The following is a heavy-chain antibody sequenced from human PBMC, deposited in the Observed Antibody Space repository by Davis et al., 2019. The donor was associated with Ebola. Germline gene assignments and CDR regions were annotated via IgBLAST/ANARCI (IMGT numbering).Heavy chain of an antibody. Sequence: SVKVSCKASGGTFSTSAISWVRQAPGQGLEWMGEIISILSMTNYAQKLQDRVTITADESTSTAYIELTNLRYDDTAIYYCARGISVAAEYYFDSWGQGTLVSVST. J-gene: IGHJ4*02. V-gene: IGHV1-69*10. CDR2: IISILSMT. CDR1: GGTFSTSA. D-gene: IGHD5/OR15-5a*01. CDR3: ARGISVAAEYYFDS.